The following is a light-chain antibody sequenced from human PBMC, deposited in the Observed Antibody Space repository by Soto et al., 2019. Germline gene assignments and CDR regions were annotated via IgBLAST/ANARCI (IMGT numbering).Light chain of an antibody. J-gene: IGLJ1*01. CDR1: SSDVGGYNS. V-gene: IGLV2-11*01. Sequence: QSALAQPRSVSGSPGQSVTISYTGTSSDVGGYNSVSWYQHHPDKAPKLIIYDVRKRPSGVPDRFSGSKSGNTASLTISGLQSEDETDYYCCSYAGSYTYVFGTGTKVTVL. CDR2: DVR. CDR3: CSYAGSYTYV.